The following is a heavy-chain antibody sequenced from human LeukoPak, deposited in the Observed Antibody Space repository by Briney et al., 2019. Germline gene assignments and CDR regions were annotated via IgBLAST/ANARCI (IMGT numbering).Heavy chain of an antibody. J-gene: IGHJ4*02. CDR3: ARIGDGIGY. CDR1: GFTFSSYS. Sequence: PGGSLSLSCAASGFTFSSYSMNWVRQAPGKGLEWVSSISSSSSYIYYADSVKGRSTISRDSAKNSLYLQMNSLRAEDTAVYYCARIGDGIGYWGQGTLVTVSS. D-gene: IGHD3-16*01. V-gene: IGHV3-21*01. CDR2: ISSSSSYI.